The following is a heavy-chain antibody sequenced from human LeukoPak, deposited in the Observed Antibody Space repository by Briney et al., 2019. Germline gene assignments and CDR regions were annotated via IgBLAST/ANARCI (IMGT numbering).Heavy chain of an antibody. Sequence: GASVKVSCKASGYTFTSYAMNWVRQAPGQGLEWMGWINTNTGNPTYAQGFTGRFVFSLDTSVSTAYLQISSLKAEDTAVYYCARDLSSSHTPEYYYYYGMDVWGQGTTVTVSS. D-gene: IGHD6-13*01. J-gene: IGHJ6*02. V-gene: IGHV7-4-1*02. CDR2: INTNTGNP. CDR3: ARDLSSSHTPEYYYYYGMDV. CDR1: GYTFTSYA.